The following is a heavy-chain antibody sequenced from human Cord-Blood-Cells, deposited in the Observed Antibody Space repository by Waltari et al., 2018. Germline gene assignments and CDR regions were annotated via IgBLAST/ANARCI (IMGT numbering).Heavy chain of an antibody. D-gene: IGHD3-3*01. V-gene: IGHV4-34*01. J-gene: IGHJ4*02. CDR3: ARNYDFWSGYVYY. CDR2: INHSGST. Sequence: QVQLQPWGAGLLKPSETLSLTCAVYGGSFSGYYWSWIRQPPGKGLEWIGEINHSGSTNYNPSLKSRVTISVDTSKNQFSLKLSSVTAADTAVYYCARNYDFWSGYVYYWGQGTLVTVSS. CDR1: GGSFSGYY.